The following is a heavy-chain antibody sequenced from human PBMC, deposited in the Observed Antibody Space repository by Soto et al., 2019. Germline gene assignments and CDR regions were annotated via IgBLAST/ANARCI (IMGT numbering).Heavy chain of an antibody. CDR3: AKGGRQWLVTSDFNY. Sequence: VQLVESGGSVVQPGRSLRLSCAASGFTFSDYAMDWVSQAPGKGLEWVAVVSHDGRNTHYADSVKGRFTISRDSSKNTVSLEMISLRAEDTAVYYCAKGGRQWLVTSDFNYWGQGALVTVSS. J-gene: IGHJ4*02. CDR1: GFTFSDYA. V-gene: IGHV3-30*18. D-gene: IGHD6-19*01. CDR2: VSHDGRNT.